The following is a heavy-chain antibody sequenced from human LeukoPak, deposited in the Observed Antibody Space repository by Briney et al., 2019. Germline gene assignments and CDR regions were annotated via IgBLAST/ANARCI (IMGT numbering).Heavy chain of an antibody. CDR3: AKDRVTYCYDSSGYPDY. J-gene: IGHJ4*02. V-gene: IGHV3-23*01. Sequence: PGGSLRLSCAASGFTFSSYAMSWVRQAPGKGLEWVSAISGSGGSTYYADSVKSRFTISRDNSKNTLYLQMNSLRAEDTAVYYCAKDRVTYCYDSSGYPDYWGQGTLVTVSS. D-gene: IGHD3-22*01. CDR1: GFTFSSYA. CDR2: ISGSGGST.